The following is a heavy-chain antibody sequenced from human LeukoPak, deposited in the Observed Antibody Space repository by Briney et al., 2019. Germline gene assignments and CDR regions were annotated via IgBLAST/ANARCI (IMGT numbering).Heavy chain of an antibody. CDR2: INHDGTDR. V-gene: IGHV3-7*05. J-gene: IGHJ5*02. CDR3: AREDWGPRFDP. Sequence: GGSLRLSCAASGFTSTSYWMTWVRQAPGKGLHWVANINHDGTDRNYADSVKGRFTISRDNAKRSVFLQMNSLRAEDTGLYYCAREDWGPRFDPRGQGTLVTVSS. CDR1: GFTSTSYW. D-gene: IGHD7-27*01.